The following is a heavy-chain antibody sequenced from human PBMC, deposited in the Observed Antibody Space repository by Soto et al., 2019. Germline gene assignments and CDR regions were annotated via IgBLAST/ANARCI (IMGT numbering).Heavy chain of an antibody. D-gene: IGHD1-26*01. V-gene: IGHV5-51*01. CDR2: IYPGDSDT. CDR3: ARSTPILVSERAFDI. CDR1: GYSFSNYW. J-gene: IGHJ3*02. Sequence: GESLKISCKGSGYSFSNYWIGWVRQMPGKGLEWMGIIYPGDSDTRKSPSFEGQVTISADKFINTAYLQWSSLKASDTAIYYCARSTPILVSERAFDIWGQGTKVTVSS.